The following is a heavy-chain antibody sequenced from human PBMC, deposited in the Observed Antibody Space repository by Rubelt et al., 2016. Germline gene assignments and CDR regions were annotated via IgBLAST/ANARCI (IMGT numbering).Heavy chain of an antibody. CDR1: GYTFTSYG. J-gene: IGHJ6*02. Sequence: QVQLVQSGAEVKKPGASVKVSCKASGYTFTSYGISWVRQAPGQGLAWMGWISAYNGNTNYAQKLQGRVTMTTDTSTSTAYMELRSLRSDDTAVYYCARDLPRYCSGGSCYPHYYYYGMDVWGQGTTVTVSS. V-gene: IGHV1-18*01. CDR2: ISAYNGNT. D-gene: IGHD2-15*01. CDR3: ARDLPRYCSGGSCYPHYYYYGMDV.